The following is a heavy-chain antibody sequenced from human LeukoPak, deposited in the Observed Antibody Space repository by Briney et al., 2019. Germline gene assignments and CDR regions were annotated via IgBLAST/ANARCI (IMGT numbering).Heavy chain of an antibody. CDR3: AREGRLYYYGSGTVDAFDI. J-gene: IGHJ3*02. CDR1: GGSIRTYY. CDR2: IYYSGST. Sequence: SETLSLTCTVSGGSIRTYYWSWLRQPPGKGLEGIGYIYYSGSTNYNPSLKSRVTISVDTSKNQFSLKLSSVTAAATAVYYCAREGRLYYYGSGTVDAFDIWGQGTMVTVSS. V-gene: IGHV4-59*01. D-gene: IGHD3-10*01.